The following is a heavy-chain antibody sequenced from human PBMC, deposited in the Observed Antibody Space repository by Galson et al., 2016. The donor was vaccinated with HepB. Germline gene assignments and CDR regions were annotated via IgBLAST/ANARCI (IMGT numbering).Heavy chain of an antibody. D-gene: IGHD3-3*01. Sequence: SETLSLTCTVSGGSISSSDYYWGWIRQPPGRGLEWIGSIHYDGSTFHNPSPPSLKSRVTISLDTSKNQFSLKVNSVTAADTAVYFCARDRRFFRNDYWGQGTLVTVSS. J-gene: IGHJ4*02. V-gene: IGHV4-39*07. CDR1: GGSISSSDYY. CDR2: IHYDGST. CDR3: ARDRRFFRNDY.